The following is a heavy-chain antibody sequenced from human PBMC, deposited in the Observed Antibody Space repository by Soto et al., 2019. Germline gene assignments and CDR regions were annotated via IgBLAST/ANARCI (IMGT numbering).Heavy chain of an antibody. V-gene: IGHV1-18*01. D-gene: IGHD3-9*01. J-gene: IGHJ4*02. CDR3: ARGTVLRYFDWLSAGSGHDY. CDR2: ISAYNGNT. CDR1: GYTFTSYG. Sequence: QVQLVQSGAEVKKPGASVKVSCKASGYTFTSYGISWVRQAPGQGLEWMGWISAYNGNTNYAQKLQGRVTMTTDTSTSTAYMELRSLRSDDTAVYYCARGTVLRYFDWLSAGSGHDYWGQGTLVTVSS.